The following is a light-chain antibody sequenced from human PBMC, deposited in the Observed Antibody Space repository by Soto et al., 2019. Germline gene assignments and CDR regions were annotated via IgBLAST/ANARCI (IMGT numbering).Light chain of an antibody. V-gene: IGKV3-20*01. Sequence: EVVLTQSPGTLSLSPGARATLCCRASQSVSSDYLVWYQQKPGLAPRLLIYAASNRATGIPDRFSGSGSGTEFTLTISRLEPEDSAIYYCHQYGAAPPWTFGQGTKVDIK. CDR1: QSVSSDY. CDR2: AAS. J-gene: IGKJ1*01. CDR3: HQYGAAPPWT.